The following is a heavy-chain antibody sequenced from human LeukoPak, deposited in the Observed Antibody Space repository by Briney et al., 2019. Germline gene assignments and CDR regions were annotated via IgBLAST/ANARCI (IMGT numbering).Heavy chain of an antibody. V-gene: IGHV1-24*01. CDR3: ATGKTSVTHTRIPYYYGSGSYLDFDY. D-gene: IGHD3-10*01. CDR2: FDPEDGET. J-gene: IGHJ4*02. CDR1: GYTLTELS. Sequence: ASVKVSCKVSGYTLTELSMHWARQAPGKGLEWMGGFDPEDGETIYAQKFQGRVTMTEDTSTDTAYMELSSLRSEDTAVYYCATGKTSVTHTRIPYYYGSGSYLDFDYWGQGTLVTVSS.